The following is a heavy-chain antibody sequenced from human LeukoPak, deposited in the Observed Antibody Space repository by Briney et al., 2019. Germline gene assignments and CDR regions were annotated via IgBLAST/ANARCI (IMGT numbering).Heavy chain of an antibody. J-gene: IGHJ6*02. Sequence: GGPLRLSCAASGFTLSRHTMTWVRQAPGKGLEWVSAITSSSIYKYFADSVKGRFAISRDNAKNSLYLQMNSLRAEDTALYYCAKAATGYYDYYYYGMDVWGQGTTVTVSS. CDR3: AKAATGYYDYYYYGMDV. D-gene: IGHD3-9*01. CDR1: GFTLSRHT. V-gene: IGHV3-21*04. CDR2: ITSSSIYK.